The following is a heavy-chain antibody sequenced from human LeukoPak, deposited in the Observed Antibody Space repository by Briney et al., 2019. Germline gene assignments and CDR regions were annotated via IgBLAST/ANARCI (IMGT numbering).Heavy chain of an antibody. CDR1: GYSLTELS. CDR3: ARDLRPTYYYDSSGYHWGY. Sequence: ASVKVSCKVSGYSLTELSMHWVRQAPGKGLEWMGGFDPEDGEIIYAQKFQGRVTMTEDTSTDTAYMELSSLRSEDTAVYCCARDLRPTYYYDSSGYHWGYWGQGTLVTVSS. CDR2: FDPEDGEI. V-gene: IGHV1-24*01. J-gene: IGHJ4*02. D-gene: IGHD3-22*01.